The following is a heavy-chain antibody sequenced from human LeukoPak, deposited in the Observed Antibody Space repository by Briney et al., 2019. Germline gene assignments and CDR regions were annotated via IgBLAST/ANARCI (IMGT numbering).Heavy chain of an antibody. CDR2: INPNSGGT. V-gene: IGHV1-2*02. Sequence: GASVKVSCKASGYTFTGYYMHWVRQAPGHGREWRGWINPNSGGTNYAQKFQGRVTMTRDTSISTAYMELSRLRSDDTAVYYCAISTGFDAFDIWGQGTMVTVSS. CDR1: GYTFTGYY. CDR3: AISTGFDAFDI. J-gene: IGHJ3*02. D-gene: IGHD3-10*01.